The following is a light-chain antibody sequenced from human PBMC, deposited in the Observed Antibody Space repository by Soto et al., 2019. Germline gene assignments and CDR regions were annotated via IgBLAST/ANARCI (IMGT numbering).Light chain of an antibody. CDR3: HQYSSYPVT. CDR2: QAS. CDR1: QSISSW. Sequence: DIQMTQSPSNLSASVGDRVTITCRASQSISSWLAWCQQKPGKAPKPLIYQASNLESGLPSRVSGTGSGTEFTLTISSLQPDDLATYYGHQYSSYPVTFGGGTKVELK. V-gene: IGKV1-5*03. J-gene: IGKJ4*01.